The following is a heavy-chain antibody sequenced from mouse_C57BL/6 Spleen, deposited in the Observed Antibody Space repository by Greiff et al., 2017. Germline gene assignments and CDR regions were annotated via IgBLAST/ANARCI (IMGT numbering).Heavy chain of an antibody. CDR1: GYTFTSYG. CDR2: IYPRSGNT. Sequence: QVQLQQSGAELARPGASVKLSCKASGYTFTSYGISWVKQRTGQGLEWIGEIYPRSGNTYYNEKFKGKATLTADKSSSTAYMELRGLTSEDSAVYFCARRDYGSSYVGYFDVWGTGTTVTVSS. D-gene: IGHD1-1*01. V-gene: IGHV1-81*01. CDR3: ARRDYGSSYVGYFDV. J-gene: IGHJ1*03.